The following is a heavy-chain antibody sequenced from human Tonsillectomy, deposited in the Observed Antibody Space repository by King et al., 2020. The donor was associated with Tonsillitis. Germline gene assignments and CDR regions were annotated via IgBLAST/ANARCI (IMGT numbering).Heavy chain of an antibody. CDR2: TYNTGGT. D-gene: IGHD3-3*01. Sequence: QLQESGPGLVKPSETLSLTCTVSGGSISDYYWNWIRQLPGKGLQWIGYTYNTGGTNYNPSLQSRVTLSVDTSKNQFSLKMNSVTAADTAVYYCARGSPYYDFRCGYSGECYMDVWGKGTTVSVSS. CDR1: GGSISDYY. V-gene: IGHV4-59*01. CDR3: ARGSPYYDFRCGYSGECYMDV. J-gene: IGHJ6*03.